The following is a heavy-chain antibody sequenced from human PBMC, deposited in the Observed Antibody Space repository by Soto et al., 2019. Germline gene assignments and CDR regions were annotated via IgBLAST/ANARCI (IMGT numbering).Heavy chain of an antibody. V-gene: IGHV6-1*01. D-gene: IGHD1-1*01. CDR1: GDSFSSNSAS. Sequence: PSQTLSLTCAISGDSFSSNSASCNWIRQSPSRGLEWLGRTYYRSKWYNDYAVSVKRRITMNPDTAKNQFSLHLNSVTPEDTAVYYCAKTGSISGAQEAYLALAYWGQGTLVTVSS. J-gene: IGHJ4*02. CDR3: AKTGSISGAQEAYLALAY. CDR2: TYYRSKWYN.